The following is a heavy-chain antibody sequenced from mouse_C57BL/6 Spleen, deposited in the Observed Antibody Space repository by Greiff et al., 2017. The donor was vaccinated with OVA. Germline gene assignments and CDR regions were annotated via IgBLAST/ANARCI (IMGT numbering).Heavy chain of an antibody. CDR3: ARGSSYVGAMDD. D-gene: IGHD1-1*01. CDR2: IHPNSGST. Sequence: QVQLQQPGAELVKPGASVKLSCKASGYTFTSYWMHWVKQRPGQGLEWIGMIHPNSGSTNYNEKFKSKATLTVDKSSSTAYMQLSSLTSEDSAVYYCARGSSYVGAMDDWGQGTSVTVSS. J-gene: IGHJ4*01. V-gene: IGHV1-64*01. CDR1: GYTFTSYW.